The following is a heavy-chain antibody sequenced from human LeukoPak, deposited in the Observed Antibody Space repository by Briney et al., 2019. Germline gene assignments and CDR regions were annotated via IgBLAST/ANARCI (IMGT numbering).Heavy chain of an antibody. CDR2: YSGGAI. D-gene: IGHD5-24*01. Sequence: SGGSLRLSCVASGFAVGSNYMSWVRQAPGKGLEWVSLYSGGAIRYADSVKGRFIISRDNSKNTLYLQMNSLRAEDTAVYYCAKGGDGYNYYFDYWGQETLVTVSS. V-gene: IGHV3-53*01. CDR3: AKGGDGYNYYFDY. J-gene: IGHJ4*02. CDR1: GFAVGSNY.